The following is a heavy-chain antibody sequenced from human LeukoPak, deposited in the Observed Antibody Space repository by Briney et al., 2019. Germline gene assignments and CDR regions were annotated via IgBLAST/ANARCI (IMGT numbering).Heavy chain of an antibody. Sequence: GGSLRLSCAASGFSFSTYAMTWVRQAPGKGLEWVSALSASGGTTYYADSEKGRFTTSRDNSKNTLYLQMNSLRAEDTAVYHCAKLPREYCSSTSCPNWFDAWGLGTLVTVSS. CDR3: AKLPREYCSSTSCPNWFDA. D-gene: IGHD2-2*01. V-gene: IGHV3-23*01. J-gene: IGHJ5*02. CDR1: GFSFSTYA. CDR2: LSASGGTT.